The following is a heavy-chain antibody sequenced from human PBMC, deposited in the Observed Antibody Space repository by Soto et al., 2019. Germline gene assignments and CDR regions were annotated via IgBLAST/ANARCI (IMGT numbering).Heavy chain of an antibody. D-gene: IGHD6-6*01. CDR1: GFTFSSYS. J-gene: IGHJ6*02. V-gene: IGHV3-21*01. CDR3: ARDVGSSSPSDSYYYYYGMDV. CDR2: ISSSSSYI. Sequence: PGGSLRLSCAASGFTFSSYSMNWVRQAPGKGLKWVSSISSSSSYIYYADSVKGRFTISRDNAKNSLYLQMNSLRAEDTAVYYCARDVGSSSPSDSYYYYYGMDVWGQGTTVTVS.